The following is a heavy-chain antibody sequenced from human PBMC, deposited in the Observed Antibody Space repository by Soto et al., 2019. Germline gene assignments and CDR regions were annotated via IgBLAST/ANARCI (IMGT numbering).Heavy chain of an antibody. CDR2: INHSGST. V-gene: IGHV4-34*01. J-gene: IGHJ5*01. CDR1: GGSFSGYY. Sequence: SETLSLTCAVYGGSFSGYYWSWIRQPPGKGLEWIGEINHSGSTNYNPSLKSRVTISVDTSKNQFSLKLSSVTAADTAVYYCARVGVISIFGVVTDTSSIDSRGQGAPVTVSS. CDR3: ARVGVISIFGVVTDTSSIDS. D-gene: IGHD3-3*01.